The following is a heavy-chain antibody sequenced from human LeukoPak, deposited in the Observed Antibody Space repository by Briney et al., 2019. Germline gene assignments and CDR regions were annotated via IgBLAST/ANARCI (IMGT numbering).Heavy chain of an antibody. J-gene: IGHJ4*02. CDR2: ISRSSSNI. V-gene: IGHV3-21*01. CDR3: ALADSSGYSYSSVSFDY. CDR1: GFSFSSYS. Sequence: GGSLSLSCAASGFSFSSYSTKCASQPPRNGLEWVSSISRSSSNIYYADSVKGRFTISRDNAKNSLYLQVNSLRAEDTAVYYCALADSSGYSYSSVSFDYWGQGTLVTVSS. D-gene: IGHD3-22*01.